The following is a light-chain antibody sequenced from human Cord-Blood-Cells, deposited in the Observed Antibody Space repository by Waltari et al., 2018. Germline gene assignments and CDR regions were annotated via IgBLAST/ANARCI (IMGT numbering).Light chain of an antibody. CDR3: QQYYSTPYS. V-gene: IGKV4-1*01. CDR2: WAS. CDR1: QSVLFSSNNKNY. Sequence: DIVMTQSPDSLAVCLGEGATINCKSSQSVLFSSNNKNYLAWYQQKPGQPPKLLIYWASTRESGVPDRFSGSGSGTDFTLTISSLQAEDVAVYYCQQYYSTPYSFGQGTKLEIK. J-gene: IGKJ2*03.